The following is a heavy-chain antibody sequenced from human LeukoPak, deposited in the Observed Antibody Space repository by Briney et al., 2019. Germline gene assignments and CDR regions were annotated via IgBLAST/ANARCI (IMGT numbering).Heavy chain of an antibody. D-gene: IGHD4-11*01. J-gene: IGHJ6*03. CDR3: ATGSMTTRYYYYFHMDV. CDR2: IYYSGDT. CDR1: GGSINSTRYY. Sequence: SETLSLTCTVSGGSINSTRYYWGWIRQPPGESLEWIGSIYYSGDTHYNPSLRSRVTISVDTSKNQFSLRMHSMTAADTSFYYCATGSMTTRYYYYFHMDVWGTGTTVTVSS. V-gene: IGHV4-39*01.